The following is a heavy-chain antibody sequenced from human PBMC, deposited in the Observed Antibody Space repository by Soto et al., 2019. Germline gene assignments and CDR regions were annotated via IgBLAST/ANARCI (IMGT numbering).Heavy chain of an antibody. CDR1: GFIFSDFS. J-gene: IGHJ6*02. V-gene: IGHV3-21*01. CDR3: ARDRGYDAHDYYYNAMDV. Sequence: AGGSLRLSCAVSGFIFSDFSMNWVRQAPGKGLEWVASIGSSGGYIFYADSVKGRFTISRDNAKNSLYLQMNSLGVEDTAVYYCARDRGYDAHDYYYNAMDVWGQGTTVTVSS. CDR2: IGSSGGYI. D-gene: IGHD2-15*01.